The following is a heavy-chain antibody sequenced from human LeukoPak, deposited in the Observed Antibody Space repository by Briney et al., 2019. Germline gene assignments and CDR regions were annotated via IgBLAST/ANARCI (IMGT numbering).Heavy chain of an antibody. CDR2: IETSGDPI. Sequence: RGGSLRLSCAASGFRFNDLAMSWVRQAPGKGLEWISYIETSGDPIYYADSVKGRFTVSRDNAKNSLYLQMNSLSVEYTAIYYCTRGEVIDYWGQGTLVTVSS. V-gene: IGHV3-48*03. J-gene: IGHJ4*02. CDR1: GFRFNDLA. CDR3: TRGEVIDY. D-gene: IGHD3-16*01.